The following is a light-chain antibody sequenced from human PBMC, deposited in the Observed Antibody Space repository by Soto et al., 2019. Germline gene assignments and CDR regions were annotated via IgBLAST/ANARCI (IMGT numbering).Light chain of an antibody. J-gene: IGKJ5*01. CDR3: QQYSKWPIT. CDR2: GTS. Sequence: EMVVTQSPATLSMSPGESATLSCRASQSVNSNYLAWYQQQPGQPPRLLIYGTSTRATGIPARFSGSGSGTEFSLTISSLQSEDFAVYYCQQYSKWPITFGQGTRLEIK. CDR1: QSVNSN. V-gene: IGKV3-15*01.